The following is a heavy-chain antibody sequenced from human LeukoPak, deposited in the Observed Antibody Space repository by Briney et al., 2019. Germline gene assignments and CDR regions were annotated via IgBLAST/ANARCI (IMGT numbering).Heavy chain of an antibody. V-gene: IGHV4-59*01. CDR2: IYYSGST. CDR1: GGSISSYY. CDR3: ARVTGYVMEDYFDY. Sequence: PSETLYLTCTVSGGSISSYYWSWIRQPPGKGLEWIGYIYYSGSTNYNPSLKSRVTISVDTSKNQFSLRLSSGTVADTAVYYCARVTGYVMEDYFDYWGQGTLVTVSS. D-gene: IGHD6-13*01. J-gene: IGHJ4*02.